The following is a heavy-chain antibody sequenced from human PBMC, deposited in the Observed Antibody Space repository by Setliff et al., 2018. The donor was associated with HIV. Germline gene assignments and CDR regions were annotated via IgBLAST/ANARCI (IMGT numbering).Heavy chain of an antibody. V-gene: IGHV4-61*10. D-gene: IGHD3-3*01. CDR1: GGSISSSSYY. J-gene: IGHJ3*02. Sequence: SETLSLTCTVSGGSISSSSYYWSWIRQPAGKGLEWIGTIYYSGSTHYNPSLKSRLTISVDTSKNQFSLKLSSVTAADTAVYYCARVYDFWSGKYAFDIWGQGTMVTVSS. CDR3: ARVYDFWSGKYAFDI. CDR2: IYYSGST.